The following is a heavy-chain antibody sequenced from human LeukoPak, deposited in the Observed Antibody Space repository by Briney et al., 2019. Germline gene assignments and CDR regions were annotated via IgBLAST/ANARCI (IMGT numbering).Heavy chain of an antibody. CDR1: GYTFTGYY. CDR3: AREGASGSYSRFDP. V-gene: IGHV1-2*02. Sequence: GASVKVPCKASGYTFTGYYMHWVRQAPGQGLEWMGWINPNSGGTNYAQKFQGRVTMTRDTSISTAYMELSRLRSDDTAVYYCAREGASGSYSRFDPWGQGTLVTVSS. D-gene: IGHD3-10*01. CDR2: INPNSGGT. J-gene: IGHJ5*02.